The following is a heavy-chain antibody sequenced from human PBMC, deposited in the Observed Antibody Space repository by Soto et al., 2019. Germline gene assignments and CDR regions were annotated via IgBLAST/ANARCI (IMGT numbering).Heavy chain of an antibody. D-gene: IGHD3-22*01. Sequence: ASVKVSCKASGYTFTSYGISWVRQAPGQGLEWMGWISAYNGNTNYAQKLQGRVTMTTDTSTSTAYMELRSLRSDDTAVYYCARDPKPTYYYDSSGYYYSNWFDPLGQGTLVTVSS. V-gene: IGHV1-18*01. CDR2: ISAYNGNT. CDR3: ARDPKPTYYYDSSGYYYSNWFDP. CDR1: GYTFTSYG. J-gene: IGHJ5*02.